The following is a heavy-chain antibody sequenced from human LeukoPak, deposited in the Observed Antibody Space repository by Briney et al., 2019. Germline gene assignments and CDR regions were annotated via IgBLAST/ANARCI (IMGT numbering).Heavy chain of an antibody. CDR1: GFTFSNFP. Sequence: AGGSLRLSCSASGFTFSNFPMHWVRQAPGKGLEYVSAVSSDGGSTYYADSVRGRFTISRDNSKNTLSLRMGSLRAEDTAVYYCVKAILFGSVSYYADWGQGTLVTVSS. CDR2: VSSDGGST. J-gene: IGHJ4*02. CDR3: VKAILFGSVSYYAD. D-gene: IGHD3-22*01. V-gene: IGHV3-64D*09.